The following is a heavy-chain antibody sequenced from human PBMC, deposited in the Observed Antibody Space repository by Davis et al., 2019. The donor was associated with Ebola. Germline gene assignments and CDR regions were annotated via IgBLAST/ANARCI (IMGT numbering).Heavy chain of an antibody. D-gene: IGHD3-16*02. Sequence: GESLKISCAASGFTFGDYAMSWVRQAPGKGLEWVSTISRAGESTYYGDSVRGRFTISRDNSMNTVYVQMYSLRADDKAVYYCAKGGFYLYMDVWGKGTTVTVSS. CDR2: ISRAGEST. CDR3: AKGGFYLYMDV. J-gene: IGHJ6*03. CDR1: GFTFGDYA. V-gene: IGHV3-23*01.